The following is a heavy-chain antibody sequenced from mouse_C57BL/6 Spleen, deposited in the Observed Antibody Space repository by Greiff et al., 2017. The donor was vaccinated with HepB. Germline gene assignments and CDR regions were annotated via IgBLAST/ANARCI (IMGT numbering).Heavy chain of an antibody. J-gene: IGHJ2*01. Sequence: EVQGVESGGGLVKPGGSLKLSCAASGFTFSSYAMSWVRQTPEKRLEWVATISDGGSYTYYPDNVKGRFTISRDNAKNNLYLQMSHLKSEDTAMYYCARVPGAYYFDYWGQGTTLTVSS. CDR3: ARVPGAYYFDY. V-gene: IGHV5-4*01. CDR2: ISDGGSYT. D-gene: IGHD4-1*01. CDR1: GFTFSSYA.